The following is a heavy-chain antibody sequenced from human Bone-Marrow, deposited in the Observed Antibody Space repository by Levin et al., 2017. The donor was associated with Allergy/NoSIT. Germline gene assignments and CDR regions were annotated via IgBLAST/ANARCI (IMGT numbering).Heavy chain of an antibody. Sequence: ASVKVSCKASGGTFSSYAISWVRQAPGQGLEWMGGIIPIFGTANYAQKFQGRVTITADESTSTAYMELSSLRSEDTAVYYCARSLFYDFWSGYYLDYWGQGTLVTVSS. CDR1: GGTFSSYA. CDR2: IIPIFGTA. D-gene: IGHD3-3*01. CDR3: ARSLFYDFWSGYYLDY. J-gene: IGHJ4*02. V-gene: IGHV1-69*13.